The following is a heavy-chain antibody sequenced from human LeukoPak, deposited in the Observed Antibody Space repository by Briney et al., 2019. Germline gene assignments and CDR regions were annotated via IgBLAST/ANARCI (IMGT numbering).Heavy chain of an antibody. CDR1: GGTFSSYA. J-gene: IGHJ6*02. V-gene: IGHV1-69*13. CDR3: ASPRPPDYYYGMDV. CDR2: IIPIFGTA. Sequence: ASVKVSCKASGGTFSSYAISWVRQAPGQGLEWMGGIIPIFGTANYAQKFQGRVTITADESTSTAYMELSSLRSEDTAVYYCASPRPPDYYYGMDVWGQGTTVTVSS. D-gene: IGHD6-6*01.